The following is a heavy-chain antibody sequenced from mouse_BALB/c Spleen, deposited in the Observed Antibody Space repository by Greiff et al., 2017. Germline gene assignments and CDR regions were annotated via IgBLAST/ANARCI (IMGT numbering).Heavy chain of an antibody. J-gene: IGHJ3*01. V-gene: IGHV5-4*02. D-gene: IGHD1-1*01. CDR2: ISDGGSYT. Sequence: EVKLVESGGGLVKPGGSLKLSCAASGFTFSDYYMYWVRQTPEKRLEWVATISDGGSYTYYPDSVKGRFTISRDNAKNNLYLQMSSLKSEDTAMYYCARGGYYGSSLFAYWGQGSLVTVSA. CDR1: GFTFSDYY. CDR3: ARGGYYGSSLFAY.